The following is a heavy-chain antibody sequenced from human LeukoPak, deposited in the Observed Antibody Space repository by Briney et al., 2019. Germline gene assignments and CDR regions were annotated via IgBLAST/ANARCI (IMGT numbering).Heavy chain of an antibody. CDR3: AKDKPDYYGSGSYGYFDY. CDR2: ISGSGGST. D-gene: IGHD3-10*01. J-gene: IGHJ4*02. V-gene: IGHV3-23*01. CDR1: GFTFSSYA. Sequence: GGSLRLSCAASGFTFSSYAMSWVRQAPGKGLESVSAISGSGGSTYYADSVKGRFTISRDNSKNTLYLQMNSLRAEDTAVYYCAKDKPDYYGSGSYGYFDYWGQGTLVTVSS.